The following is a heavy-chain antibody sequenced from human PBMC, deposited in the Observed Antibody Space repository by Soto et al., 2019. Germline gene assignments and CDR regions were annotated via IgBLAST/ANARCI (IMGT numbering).Heavy chain of an antibody. J-gene: IGHJ5*02. CDR1: GGTFSSYA. Sequence: QVQLVQSGAEVKKPGSSVNVSCKVSGGTFSSYAITWVRQAPGQGLEWMGGIIPIFATANYAQKFQGRVTITADESTSTADMELSRLRCEDTAVYYCARGGYSYGYDWFDPWGQGTLVTVSP. D-gene: IGHD5-18*01. V-gene: IGHV1-69*12. CDR3: ARGGYSYGYDWFDP. CDR2: IIPIFATA.